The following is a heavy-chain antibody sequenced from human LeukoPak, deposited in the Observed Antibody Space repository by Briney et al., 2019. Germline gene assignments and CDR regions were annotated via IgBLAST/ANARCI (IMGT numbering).Heavy chain of an antibody. J-gene: IGHJ3*01. CDR3: ARGFALDF. V-gene: IGHV6-1*01. Sequence: SQTLSLTCAIFGDSVSSNSAAWNWIRQSPSRGLEWLGRTYYRSKWYYDYAVSVKSRITISPDTSKNQFSLQLNSVTADDTAVYYCARGFALDFWGQGTMVTVSS. CDR2: TYYRSKWYY. CDR1: GDSVSSNSAA.